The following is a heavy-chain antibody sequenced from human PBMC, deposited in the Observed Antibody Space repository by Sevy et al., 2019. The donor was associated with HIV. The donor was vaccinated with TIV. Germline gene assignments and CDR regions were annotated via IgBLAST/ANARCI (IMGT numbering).Heavy chain of an antibody. D-gene: IGHD1-26*01. J-gene: IGHJ4*02. V-gene: IGHV3-30*18. Sequence: GGSLRLSCAASGFTFSSYSMNWVRQAPGKGLEWVAVISYDGSNKYYADSVKGRFTISRDNAKNTLYLQLNSLRDEDTAVYYCAKETQSLVWRATSYFDYWGQGTLVTVSS. CDR1: GFTFSSYS. CDR3: AKETQSLVWRATSYFDY. CDR2: ISYDGSNK.